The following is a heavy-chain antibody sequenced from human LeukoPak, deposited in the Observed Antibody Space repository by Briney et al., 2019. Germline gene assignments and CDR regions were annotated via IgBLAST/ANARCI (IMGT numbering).Heavy chain of an antibody. CDR2: IWYDGSNK. CDR3: ARGDSMGATDY. J-gene: IGHJ4*02. V-gene: IGHV3-33*01. D-gene: IGHD1-26*01. Sequence: PGGSLRLSCAASGFTFSNYGMHWVRQAPGKGLEWVAVIWYDGSNKYYAESVKGRFTISRDNSKNTLYLQMTDLRAEDTAVYFCARGDSMGATDYWGQGTPVTVSS. CDR1: GFTFSNYG.